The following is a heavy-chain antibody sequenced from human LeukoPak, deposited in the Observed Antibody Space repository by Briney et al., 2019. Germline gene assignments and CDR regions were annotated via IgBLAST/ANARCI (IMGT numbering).Heavy chain of an antibody. J-gene: IGHJ4*02. D-gene: IGHD3-22*01. V-gene: IGHV1-46*01. CDR1: GYTFSGFY. CDR2: LNPSGGST. CDR3: ARGSSSGAYYFDY. Sequence: ASVKVSCKASGYTFSGFYMNWVRQAPGQGLEWMGILNPSGGSTRYAQKFQGRVTMTRDTSTSTVYMELSSLRSEDTAVYYCARGSSSGAYYFDYWGQGALVTVSS.